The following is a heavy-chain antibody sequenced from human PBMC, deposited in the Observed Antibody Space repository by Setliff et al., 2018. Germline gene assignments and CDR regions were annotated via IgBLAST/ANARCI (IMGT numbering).Heavy chain of an antibody. V-gene: IGHV1-8*02. D-gene: IGHD3-9*01. CDR3: ATGDYDILTGLLGLAFDY. Sequence: ASVKVSCKASGYTFTSYDINWVRQATGQGLEWMGWMNPNSGNTGYAQKFQGRVTMTEDTSTDTAYMELSSLRSEDTAVYYCATGDYDILTGLLGLAFDYWGQGTLVTAPQ. CDR2: MNPNSGNT. J-gene: IGHJ4*02. CDR1: GYTFTSYD.